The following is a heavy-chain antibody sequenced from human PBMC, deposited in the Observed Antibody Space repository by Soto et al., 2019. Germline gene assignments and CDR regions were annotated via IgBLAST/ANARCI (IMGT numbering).Heavy chain of an antibody. CDR1: GFTFSDYW. CDR2: INGDGTTT. V-gene: IGHV3-74*01. J-gene: IGHJ5*02. Sequence: EGQLVESGGGSVQPGGSLRLSCAASGFTFSDYWMHWVRHVPGKGLVWVSCINGDGTTTRYADSVRGRFTISRDNAKNTLYVQMNSLRAEDTAVYYCTRDPRHKGFDPWGQGTLVTVSS. CDR3: TRDPRHKGFDP.